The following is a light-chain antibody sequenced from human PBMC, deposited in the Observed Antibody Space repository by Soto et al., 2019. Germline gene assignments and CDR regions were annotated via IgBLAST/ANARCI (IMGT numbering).Light chain of an antibody. CDR3: QKYTSAPLT. J-gene: IGKJ4*01. CDR2: AAS. CDR1: QGISNY. V-gene: IGKV1-27*01. Sequence: DIQMTQSPSSLSASIGDTVTITCRASQGISNYLAWYQQRPGKAPALLIYAASTLQSGVPSRFSGSGFGTDFTLTIRSLQPEDVATYYCQKYTSAPLTFGGGTTVAIK.